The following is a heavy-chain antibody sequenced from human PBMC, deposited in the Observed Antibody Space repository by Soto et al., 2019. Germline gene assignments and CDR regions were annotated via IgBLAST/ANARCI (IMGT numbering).Heavy chain of an antibody. CDR3: ARPRKPYSGYDNPDY. J-gene: IGHJ4*02. Sequence: QVQLVESGGGVVQPGRSLRLSCAASGFTFSSYGMHWVRQAPGKGLEWVAVIWYDGSNKYYADSVKGRFTISRDNSKNTLYLQMNSLRAEDTAVYYCARPRKPYSGYDNPDYWGQGTLVTVSS. D-gene: IGHD5-12*01. CDR2: IWYDGSNK. V-gene: IGHV3-33*01. CDR1: GFTFSSYG.